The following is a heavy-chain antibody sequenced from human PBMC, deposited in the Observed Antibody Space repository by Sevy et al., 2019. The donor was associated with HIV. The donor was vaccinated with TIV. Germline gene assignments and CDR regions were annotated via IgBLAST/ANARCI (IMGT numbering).Heavy chain of an antibody. CDR2: IKSKTDGGTTDYA. CDR3: ARDLAGRPYCDN. CDR1: GFTLSNAW. J-gene: IGHJ4*02. D-gene: IGHD3-10*01. Sequence: GGSLRLSCAASGFTLSNAWMSWVRQAPGKGLEWVGHIKSKTDGGTTDYADYAAPVKGRFTISTNDSQNTLYLQMNSLKTEDTAMYYCARDLAGRPYCDNWGQGTLVTVSS. V-gene: IGHV3-15*01.